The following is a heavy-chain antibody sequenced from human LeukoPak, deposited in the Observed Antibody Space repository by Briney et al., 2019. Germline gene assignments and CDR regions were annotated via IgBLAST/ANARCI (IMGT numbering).Heavy chain of an antibody. CDR1: GFTFSAYW. V-gene: IGHV3-7*03. D-gene: IGHD4-23*01. CDR3: ARKTVVGSYFDY. CDR2: IKQDGSDK. J-gene: IGHJ4*02. Sequence: GSLRLSCAASGFTFSAYWMSWVRQAPGKGLEWVANIKQDGSDKYYVDSVKGRFTISRDNAKNSLYLQMNSLRAEDTAVYYCARKTVVGSYFDYWGQGTPVTVSS.